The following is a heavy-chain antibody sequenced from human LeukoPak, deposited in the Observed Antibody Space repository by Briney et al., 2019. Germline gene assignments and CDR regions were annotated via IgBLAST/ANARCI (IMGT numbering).Heavy chain of an antibody. D-gene: IGHD3-10*01. CDR1: GYTFTSYG. Sequence: ASVKVSCKASGYTFTSYGISWVRQAPGQGLEWMGWISAYNGNTNYAQKLQGRVTMTTDTSTSTAYMELRSLRSDDTAVYYCAQESLLWFGELLGTTNWDYYGMDVWGQGTTVTVSS. J-gene: IGHJ6*02. V-gene: IGHV1-18*01. CDR2: ISAYNGNT. CDR3: AQESLLWFGELLGTTNWDYYGMDV.